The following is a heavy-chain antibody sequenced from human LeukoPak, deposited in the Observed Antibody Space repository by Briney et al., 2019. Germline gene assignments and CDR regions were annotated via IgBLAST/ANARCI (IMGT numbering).Heavy chain of an antibody. V-gene: IGHV3-23*01. J-gene: IGHJ4*02. CDR1: GFSFSSYA. CDR3: AKSLTYYHENSDSI. D-gene: IGHD3-22*01. CDR2: ISGDGTRT. Sequence: GGSLRLSCAASGFSFSSYAMTWARQAPVKGLEWVSAISGDGTRTYYADSVKGRFTISRDNSKNTLYLQMSSLRAEDTAVYYCAKSLTYYHENSDSIWGQGTLVTVSS.